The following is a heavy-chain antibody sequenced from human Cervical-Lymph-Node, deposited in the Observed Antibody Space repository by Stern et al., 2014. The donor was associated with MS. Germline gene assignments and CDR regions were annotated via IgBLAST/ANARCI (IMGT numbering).Heavy chain of an antibody. Sequence: VQLVESGPGLVKPSETLSLTCTVSGDSISSYYWSWIRQPPGKGLEWIGQIYYNGDTYYKSSLQSRVTISVDTSKKQFSLRLTSVTAADTAVYFCARLSTAVDFWGQGTLVTVSS. CDR2: IYYNGDT. V-gene: IGHV4-59*08. D-gene: IGHD2/OR15-2a*01. CDR3: ARLSTAVDF. CDR1: GDSISSYY. J-gene: IGHJ4*02.